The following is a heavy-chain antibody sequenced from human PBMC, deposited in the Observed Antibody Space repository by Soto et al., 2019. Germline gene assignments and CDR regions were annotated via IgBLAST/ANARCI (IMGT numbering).Heavy chain of an antibody. CDR2: IYSGGST. CDR3: AREAPLNYDFWRGYCPYCYYVMAV. V-gene: IGHV3-53*01. J-gene: IGHJ6*02. Sequence: GGSLRLSCAASGFTVSSNYMSWVRQAPGKGLEWVSVIYSGGSTYYADSVKGRFTISRDNSKNTLYLQMNSLRAEDTAVYYCAREAPLNYDFWRGYCPYCYYVMAVCGQGTTVTFSS. CDR1: GFTVSSNY. D-gene: IGHD3-3*01.